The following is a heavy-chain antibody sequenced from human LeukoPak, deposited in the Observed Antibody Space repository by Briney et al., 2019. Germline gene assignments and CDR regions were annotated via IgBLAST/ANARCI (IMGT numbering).Heavy chain of an antibody. Sequence: GGSLRLSCAASGFTFSSYWMSWVRQAPGKGLEWVAVISHEGSNQYYADSVKGRFTISRDNSKNMVYLQTNSLRPEDTAVYYCARTREQWQVLDYWGQGTLVTVSS. D-gene: IGHD6-19*01. CDR1: GFTFSSYW. J-gene: IGHJ4*02. CDR3: ARTREQWQVLDY. CDR2: ISHEGSNQ. V-gene: IGHV3-30*03.